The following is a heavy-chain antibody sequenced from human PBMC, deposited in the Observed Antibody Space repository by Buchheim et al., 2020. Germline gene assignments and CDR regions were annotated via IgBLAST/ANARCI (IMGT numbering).Heavy chain of an antibody. V-gene: IGHV3-30-3*01. D-gene: IGHD5-18*01. CDR1: GFTFSSYA. CDR3: ARDLSGYSDY. J-gene: IGHJ4*02. Sequence: QVQLVESGGGVVQPGRSLRLSCAASGFTFSSYAMHWVRQAPGKGLEWVAVISYDGSNKYYTDSVKGRFTISRDNSKNTPYVQMNSLRAEDTAVYYCARDLSGYSDYWGQGTL. CDR2: ISYDGSNK.